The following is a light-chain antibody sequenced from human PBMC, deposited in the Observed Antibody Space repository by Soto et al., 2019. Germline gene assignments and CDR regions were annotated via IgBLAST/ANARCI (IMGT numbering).Light chain of an antibody. J-gene: IGKJ5*01. CDR1: QSVSSSN. CDR3: QQYGSSPPIT. Sequence: EIVLTQSPGTLSLSPGERATPSCRASQSVSSSNLAWYQQKPSQAPRLLIYGASSRATGIPDRFSGSGSGTDFTLTISRLEPEDFAVYYCQQYGSSPPITFGQGTRLEIK. V-gene: IGKV3-20*01. CDR2: GAS.